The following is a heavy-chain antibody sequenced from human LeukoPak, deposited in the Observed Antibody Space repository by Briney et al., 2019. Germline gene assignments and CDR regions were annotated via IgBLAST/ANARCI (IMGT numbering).Heavy chain of an antibody. CDR2: INSDGSST. CDR1: GFTFSSYW. Sequence: GGSLRLSCAASGFTFSSYWMHWVRQAPGKGLVWVSRINSDGSSTSYADSVKGRFAISRDDAKNTVHLQMYSLGAEDSAVYYCVRGASLAYYMGVWGKGTTVTVSS. D-gene: IGHD3-16*02. V-gene: IGHV3-74*01. J-gene: IGHJ6*03. CDR3: VRGASLAYYMGV.